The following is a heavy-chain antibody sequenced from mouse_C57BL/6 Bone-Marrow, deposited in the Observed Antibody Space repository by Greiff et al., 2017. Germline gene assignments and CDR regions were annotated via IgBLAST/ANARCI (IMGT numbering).Heavy chain of an antibody. CDR3: AREVIYDGYYYFDY. Sequence: VQLKQSGPELVKPGASVKIPCKASGYTFTDYNMDWVKQSHGKSLEWIGDINPNNGGTIYNQKFKGKATLTVDQSSSTAYMELRSLTSEDTAVYYCAREVIYDGYYYFDYWGQGTTLTVSA. CDR1: GYTFTDYN. V-gene: IGHV1-18*01. D-gene: IGHD2-3*01. CDR2: INPNNGGT. J-gene: IGHJ2*01.